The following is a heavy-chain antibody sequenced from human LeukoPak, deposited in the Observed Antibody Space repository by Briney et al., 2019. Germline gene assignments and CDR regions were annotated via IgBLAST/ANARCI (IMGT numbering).Heavy chain of an antibody. CDR3: ARGGGSSGYVDY. D-gene: IGHD6-13*01. Sequence: SETLSLTCAVYGGSFSDYYWSWIRQPPGKGLEWIGEINHSGSTDCSPSLKSRVTISVDTSKNQFSLKLSSVTAADTAVYYCARGGGSSGYVDYWGQATLVTVSS. J-gene: IGHJ4*02. CDR1: GGSFSDYY. V-gene: IGHV4-34*01. CDR2: INHSGST.